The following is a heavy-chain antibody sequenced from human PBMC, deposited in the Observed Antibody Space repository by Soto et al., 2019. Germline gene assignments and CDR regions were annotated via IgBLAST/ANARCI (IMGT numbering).Heavy chain of an antibody. CDR2: ISYDARNT. D-gene: IGHD3-9*01. J-gene: IGHJ6*02. CDR3: ARPGSGYDVLTGQYFYYFHAVDV. Sequence: GGSLRLSCTASGFLFNTYAMHWVRQAPGKGLEWVAVISYDARNTYYADSVKGRFTISRDNSKNALYLQMNSLRPEDTAVYYCARPGSGYDVLTGQYFYYFHAVDVWGQGTTVTVSS. CDR1: GFLFNTYA. V-gene: IGHV3-30*04.